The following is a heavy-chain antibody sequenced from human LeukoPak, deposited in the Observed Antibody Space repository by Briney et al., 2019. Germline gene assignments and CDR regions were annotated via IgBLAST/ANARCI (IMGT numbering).Heavy chain of an antibody. CDR1: GGSISSGGYS. CDR2: IYHSGST. Sequence: SETLSLTCAVSGGSISSGGYSWSWIRQPPGKGLEWIGYIYHSGSTYYNPSLKSRVTISVDRSKNQFSLQLNSVTPEDTAVYYCARDPLATPAYNWFDPWGQGTLVTISS. J-gene: IGHJ5*02. CDR3: ARDPLATPAYNWFDP. V-gene: IGHV4-30-2*01.